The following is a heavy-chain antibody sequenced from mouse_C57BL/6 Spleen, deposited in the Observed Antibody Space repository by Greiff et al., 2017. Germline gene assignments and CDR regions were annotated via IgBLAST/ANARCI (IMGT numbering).Heavy chain of an antibody. CDR1: GYTFTDYY. CDR3: ARRTY. J-gene: IGHJ2*01. Sequence: EVQLQQSGPELVKPGASVKISCKASGYTFTDYYMNWVKQSHGKSLEWIGDINPNNGGTSYNQKFKGKATLTVDKSSSTTYMELRSLTSEDSAVYYCARRTYWGQGTTLTVSS. CDR2: INPNNGGT. V-gene: IGHV1-26*01.